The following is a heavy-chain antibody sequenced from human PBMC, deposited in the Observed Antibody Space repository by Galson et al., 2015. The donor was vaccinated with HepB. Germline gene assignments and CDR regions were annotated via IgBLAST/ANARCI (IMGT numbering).Heavy chain of an antibody. CDR1: GLTFSTYG. Sequence: SLRLSCAASGLTFSTYGMNWVRQAPGKGLEWVSGISGSGAFTYYADSVKGRFTISRDISKNTLYLQMNNLRAEDTAIYYCAKVHYGGDTSPYYFDYWGQGTLVTVSS. CDR3: AKVHYGGDTSPYYFDY. CDR2: ISGSGAFT. D-gene: IGHD4-23*01. J-gene: IGHJ4*02. V-gene: IGHV3-23*01.